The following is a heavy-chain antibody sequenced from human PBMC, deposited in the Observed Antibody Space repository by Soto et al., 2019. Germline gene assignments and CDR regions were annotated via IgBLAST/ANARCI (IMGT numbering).Heavy chain of an antibody. V-gene: IGHV3-23*01. Sequence: EVQLLESGGGLVQPGGSLRLSCAASAFTFNTYAMGWVRQAPGKGLEWVSAISVSGGGTYYADSVKGRFTISRDTSKNTLHLQINGLRADDTAVYYWAKSGAASPYSFDYWGRGTLVTVSS. D-gene: IGHD6-6*01. CDR2: ISVSGGGT. J-gene: IGHJ4*02. CDR1: AFTFNTYA. CDR3: AKSGAASPYSFDY.